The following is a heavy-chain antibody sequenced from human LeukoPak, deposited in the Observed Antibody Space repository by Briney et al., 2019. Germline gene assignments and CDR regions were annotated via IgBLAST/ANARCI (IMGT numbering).Heavy chain of an antibody. CDR1: GGTFISYA. J-gene: IGHJ4*02. Sequence: SVTVSFKASGGTFISYAISWVRQAPGQGLEWMGGIIPIFGTANYAQKFQGRVTITADESTSTAYMELSSLRSEDTAVYYCARVPATAISGYYFDYWGQGTLVTVSS. CDR2: IIPIFGTA. CDR3: ARVPATAISGYYFDY. V-gene: IGHV1-69*13. D-gene: IGHD2-2*02.